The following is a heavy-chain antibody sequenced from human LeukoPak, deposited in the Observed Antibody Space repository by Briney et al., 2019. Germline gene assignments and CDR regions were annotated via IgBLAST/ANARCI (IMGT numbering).Heavy chain of an antibody. CDR3: AKDSGSGSVDY. CDR2: ISYDGSNK. Sequence: GGSLRLSCAASGFTFSSYGMHWVRQAPGKGLEWVAVISYDGSNKYYADSVEDRFTISRDNSKNTLYLQMNSLRAEDTAVYYCAKDSGSGSVDYWGQGTLVTVSS. CDR1: GFTFSSYG. D-gene: IGHD6-19*01. J-gene: IGHJ4*02. V-gene: IGHV3-30*18.